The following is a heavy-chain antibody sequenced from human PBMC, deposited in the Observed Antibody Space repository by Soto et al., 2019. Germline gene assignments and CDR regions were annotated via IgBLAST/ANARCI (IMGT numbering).Heavy chain of an antibody. J-gene: IGHJ5*02. CDR1: SGSISSSNW. Sequence: SETLSLTCAVSSGSISSSNWWSWVRQPPGKGLEWIGEIYHSGSTNYNPSLKSRVTISVDKSKNQFSLKLSSVTAADTAVYYCARKFMYDGSGSHQFDPWSQGTLVTVSS. D-gene: IGHD3-10*01. CDR3: ARKFMYDGSGSHQFDP. CDR2: IYHSGST. V-gene: IGHV4-4*02.